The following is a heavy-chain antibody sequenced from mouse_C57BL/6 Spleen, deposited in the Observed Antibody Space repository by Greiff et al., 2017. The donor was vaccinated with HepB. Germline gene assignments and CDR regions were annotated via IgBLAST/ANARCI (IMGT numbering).Heavy chain of an antibody. Sequence: VHLVESGAELVRPGASVTLSCKASGYTFTDYEMHWVKQTPVHGLEWIGAIDPETGGTAYNQKFKGQAILTADKSSSTDYMELRSLTSEDSAVYYCTWCAYWGQVTLVTV. J-gene: IGHJ3*01. CDR3: TWCAY. V-gene: IGHV1-15*01. CDR2: IDPETGGT. CDR1: GYTFTDYE.